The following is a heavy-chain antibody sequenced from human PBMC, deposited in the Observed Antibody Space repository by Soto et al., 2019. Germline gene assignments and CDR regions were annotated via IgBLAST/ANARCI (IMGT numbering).Heavy chain of an antibody. CDR1: GFTFSNYA. V-gene: IGHV3-30-3*01. CDR2: ISYDGSNQ. Sequence: QVQLVESGGGVVQPGRSLRVSCAASGFTFSNYAMHWVRQAPGKGLEWVAVISYDGSNQFYADSVKGRFTISRDSSKSTLYLQMNNLRDEDTAVYYCARDRVYYYDSSGYYNFDYGGQETLVTVSA. CDR3: ARDRVYYYDSSGYYNFDY. J-gene: IGHJ4*02. D-gene: IGHD3-22*01.